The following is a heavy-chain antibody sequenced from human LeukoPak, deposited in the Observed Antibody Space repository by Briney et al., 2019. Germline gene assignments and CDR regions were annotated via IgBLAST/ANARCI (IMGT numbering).Heavy chain of an antibody. CDR3: ARHYGEHHDFDY. Sequence: ASVKVSCKASGYTFTGYYMHWVRQAPGQGLEWMGWINLNSGGTNYAQKFQGRVTMTRDTSISTAYMELSRLRSDDTAVYYCARHYGEHHDFDYWGQGTLVTVSS. CDR2: INLNSGGT. J-gene: IGHJ4*02. V-gene: IGHV1-2*02. D-gene: IGHD4-17*01. CDR1: GYTFTGYY.